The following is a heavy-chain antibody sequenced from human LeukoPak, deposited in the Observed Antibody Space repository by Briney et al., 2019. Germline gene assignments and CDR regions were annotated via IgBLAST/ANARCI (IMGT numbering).Heavy chain of an antibody. CDR3: ARDKNDYVWGSYRYFNY. D-gene: IGHD3-16*02. Sequence: ASVKVSCKASGYTFTSYYMHWVRQAPGQGLEWRGIINPSGGSTSYAQKFQGRVTMTRDTSTSTVYMELSSLRSEDTAVYYCARDKNDYVWGSYRYFNYWGQGTLVTVSS. V-gene: IGHV1-46*01. J-gene: IGHJ4*02. CDR2: INPSGGST. CDR1: GYTFTSYY.